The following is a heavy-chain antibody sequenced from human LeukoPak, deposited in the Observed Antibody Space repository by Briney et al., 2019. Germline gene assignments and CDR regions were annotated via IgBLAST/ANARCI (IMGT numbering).Heavy chain of an antibody. D-gene: IGHD3-3*01. J-gene: IGHJ4*02. CDR2: IYYSGST. CDR3: ARALRPFYYDFWKTYYFDY. V-gene: IGHV4-31*03. CDR1: GGSISSGGYY. Sequence: SETLSLTCTVSGGSISSGGYYWSWIRQHPGKGLEWIGYIYYSGSTYYNPSLKSRVTISVDTSKNQFSLKLSSVTAADTAVYYCARALRPFYYDFWKTYYFDYWGQGTLVTVSS.